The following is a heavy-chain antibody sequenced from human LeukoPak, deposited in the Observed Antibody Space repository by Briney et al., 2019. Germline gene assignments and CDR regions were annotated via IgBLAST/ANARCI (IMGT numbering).Heavy chain of an antibody. D-gene: IGHD6-19*01. CDR3: ARESGSGWYDMTFEY. CDR1: GGSFSGYY. Sequence: PSETLSLTCAVYGGSFSGYYWSWIRQPPGKGLEWIGEINHSGSTNYNPSLKSRVTISVDTSKNQFSLKLNSVTDADTAVYYCARESGSGWYDMTFEYWGQGTLVTVSS. J-gene: IGHJ4*02. CDR2: INHSGST. V-gene: IGHV4-34*01.